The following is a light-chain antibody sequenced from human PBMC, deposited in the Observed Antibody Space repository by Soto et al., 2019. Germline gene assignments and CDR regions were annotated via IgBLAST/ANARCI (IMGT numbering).Light chain of an antibody. Sequence: DIQMTQSPSTLSASVGDRVTITCRASQSITTWLAWYQQKPGKAPKLLIYKATNLQSGVPSRFSGSGSGTEFSLTISSLQPDDFATYYCQQLNTYPPWTFGQGTKMEIK. J-gene: IGKJ1*01. CDR2: KAT. V-gene: IGKV1-5*03. CDR1: QSITTW. CDR3: QQLNTYPPWT.